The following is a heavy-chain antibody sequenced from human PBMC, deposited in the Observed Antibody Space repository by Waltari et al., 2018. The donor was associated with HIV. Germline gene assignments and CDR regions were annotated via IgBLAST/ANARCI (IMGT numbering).Heavy chain of an antibody. D-gene: IGHD3-10*01. J-gene: IGHJ5*02. V-gene: IGHV4-34*01. Sequence: QVRLHQWGAGLLKPSDTLSLTCAVYGESLSGYYWAWIRQPPGKGLQWIGDIDDRGSVHHDPSLKSRVAMSVDTYKNQFSLKLRSVTAADTAVYYCAKKDLFGGTRGWFDPWGQGTSVVVSS. CDR2: IDDRGSV. CDR1: GESLSGYY. CDR3: AKKDLFGGTRGWFDP.